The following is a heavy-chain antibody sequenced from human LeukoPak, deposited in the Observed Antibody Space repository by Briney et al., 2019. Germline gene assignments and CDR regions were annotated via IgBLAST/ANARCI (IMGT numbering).Heavy chain of an antibody. D-gene: IGHD3-10*01. CDR3: ATVRRPCPVRGNLFDP. CDR2: FDPEDGET. Sequence: ASVKVSCKVSGYTLTELSMHWVRQAPGKGLEWMGGFDPEDGETIYAQKFQGRVTMTEDTSTDTAYMELSSLRSEDTAVYYCATVRRPCPVRGNLFDPWGQGTLVTVSS. J-gene: IGHJ5*02. V-gene: IGHV1-24*01. CDR1: GYTLTELS.